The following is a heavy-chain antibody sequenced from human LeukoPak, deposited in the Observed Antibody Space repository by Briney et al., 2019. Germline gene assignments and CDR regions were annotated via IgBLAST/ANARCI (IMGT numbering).Heavy chain of an antibody. J-gene: IGHJ4*02. CDR2: INPNSGGT. V-gene: IGHV1-2*02. D-gene: IGHD3-22*01. CDR3: ARDVVPDSSGYLFLQ. CDR1: GYTFTGYY. Sequence: GASVKVSCKASGYTFTGYYMHWVRQAPGQGLEWMGWINPNSGGTNYAQKFQGRVTMTRDTSISTAYMELSRLRSDDTAVYYCARDVVPDSSGYLFLQWGQGTLVTVSS.